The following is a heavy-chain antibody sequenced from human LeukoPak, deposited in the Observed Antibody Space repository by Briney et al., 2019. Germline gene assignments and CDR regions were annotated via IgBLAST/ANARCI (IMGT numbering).Heavy chain of an antibody. CDR2: ISAYNGNT. CDR3: ASYSGYSSSWPPFDY. CDR1: GYTFTRYG. Sequence: ASVKVSCKASGYTFTRYGISWVRQAPGQGLEWMGWISAYNGNTNYAQKLQGRVTMTTDTSTSTAYMELRSLRSDDTAVYYCASYSGYSSSWPPFDYWGQGTLVTVSS. J-gene: IGHJ4*02. D-gene: IGHD6-13*01. V-gene: IGHV1-18*01.